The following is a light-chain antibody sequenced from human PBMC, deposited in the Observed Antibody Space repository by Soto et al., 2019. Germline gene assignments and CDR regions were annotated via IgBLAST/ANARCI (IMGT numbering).Light chain of an antibody. CDR2: GAS. CDR1: HSVSSSH. Sequence: EIVLTQSPGTLSLSPGERATLSCRASHSVSSSHLAWYQQKPGLAPRLLIYGASSRATGIPDRFGGSGSGTDFTLTISRLEPDDFAVYYCQQYSSFPRTFGQGTKVEIK. J-gene: IGKJ1*01. CDR3: QQYSSFPRT. V-gene: IGKV3-20*01.